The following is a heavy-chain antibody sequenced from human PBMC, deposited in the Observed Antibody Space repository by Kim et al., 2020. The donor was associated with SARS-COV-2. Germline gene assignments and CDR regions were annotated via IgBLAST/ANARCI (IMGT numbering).Heavy chain of an antibody. Sequence: ASVKVSCKASGYTFTSYGISWVRQAPGQGLEWMGWISAYNGNTNYAQKLQGRVTMTTDTSTSTAYMELRSLRSDDTAVYYCARVDELWSRQGDAFDIWGQGTMVTVSS. CDR2: ISAYNGNT. CDR1: GYTFTSYG. CDR3: ARVDELWSRQGDAFDI. V-gene: IGHV1-18*01. J-gene: IGHJ3*02. D-gene: IGHD5-18*01.